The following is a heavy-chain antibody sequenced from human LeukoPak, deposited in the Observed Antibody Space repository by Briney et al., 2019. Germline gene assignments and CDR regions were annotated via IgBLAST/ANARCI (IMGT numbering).Heavy chain of an antibody. J-gene: IGHJ2*01. D-gene: IGHD7-27*01. Sequence: GGSLRLSCAASGFTFDSYGIYWVRQAPGKGLEWVAVIWYDGNNKYYADSVEGRFTVSRDNSKNTVYLQMNSLRVEDTAVYYCAKDRKLTGDCLDLWGRGTLVTVSS. CDR1: GFTFDSYG. CDR2: IWYDGNNK. CDR3: AKDRKLTGDCLDL. V-gene: IGHV3-33*06.